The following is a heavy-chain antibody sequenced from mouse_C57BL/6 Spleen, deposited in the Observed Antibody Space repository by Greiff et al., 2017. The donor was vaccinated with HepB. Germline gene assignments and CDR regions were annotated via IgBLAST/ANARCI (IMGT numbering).Heavy chain of an antibody. CDR2: IYPSDSET. CDR3: ARGYYGGDY. Sequence: VQLQQPGAELVRPGSSVKLSCKASGYTFTSYWMDWVKQRPGQGLEWIGNIYPSDSETHYNQKFKDKATLTVDKSSSTAYMQLSSLTSEDSAVYYCARGYYGGDYWGQGTTLTVSS. D-gene: IGHD1-1*01. CDR1: GYTFTSYW. V-gene: IGHV1-61*01. J-gene: IGHJ2*01.